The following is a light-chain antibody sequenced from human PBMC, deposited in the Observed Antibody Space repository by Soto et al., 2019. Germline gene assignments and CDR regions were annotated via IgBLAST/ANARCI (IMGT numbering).Light chain of an antibody. J-gene: IGKJ2*01. CDR2: RVS. CDR3: MQGTHWPYT. Sequence: DAVMTQSPLFLSVTLGQSASIFCGSSQSLLYKDDNTYLHSFHQRPGQSPRRLIYRVSIRDSGVPDRFSGSGAGTDFKLEISRVEAEDVGVYFCMQGTHWPYTFGQGTRLEI. V-gene: IGKV2-30*01. CDR1: QSLLYKDDNTY.